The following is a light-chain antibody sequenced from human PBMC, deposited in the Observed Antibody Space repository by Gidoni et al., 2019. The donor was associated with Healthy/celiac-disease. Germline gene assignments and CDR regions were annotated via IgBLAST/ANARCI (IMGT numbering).Light chain of an antibody. CDR3: QQRSNWPT. V-gene: IGKV3-11*01. J-gene: IGKJ5*01. CDR2: DAS. Sequence: EIVLTQSPDTLSLSPGDRATLSCRASQSVSSYLAWYQQKPGQAPRLLIYDASNKATGIPARFSGSGSGTDFTLTISSLEPEDFAVYYCQQRSNWPTFGQGTRLEIK. CDR1: QSVSSY.